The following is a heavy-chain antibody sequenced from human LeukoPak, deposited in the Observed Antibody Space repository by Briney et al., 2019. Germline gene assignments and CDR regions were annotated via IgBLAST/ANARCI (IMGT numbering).Heavy chain of an antibody. D-gene: IGHD6-13*01. V-gene: IGHV3-23*01. CDR2: ISSGGNT. J-gene: IGHJ4*02. CDR3: AKARAGDITAAFNY. CDR1: GFTSSSYA. Sequence: GGSLRLSCAASGFTSSSYALNWVRQAPGKGLEWVSGISSGGNTYYADSVKGRFTISRDNSENTLNLQMNSPRAEDTAIYYCAKARAGDITAAFNYWGQGTLVTVSS.